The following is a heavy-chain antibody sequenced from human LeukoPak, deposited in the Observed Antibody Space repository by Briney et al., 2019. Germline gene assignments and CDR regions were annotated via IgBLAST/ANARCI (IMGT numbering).Heavy chain of an antibody. CDR2: VSSTSSV. CDR3: ATWAGAAADFSGPFDD. J-gene: IGHJ5*02. V-gene: IGHV3-48*01. Sequence: GGSLRLSCAASGFAFSSHGMNWVRQAPGKGLEWIAYVSSTSSVYYADSVKGRFTISRDNAKNSLYLQMNSLRAEDTSVYYYATWAGAAADFSGPFDDWGQGTLVTVSS. D-gene: IGHD6-13*01. CDR1: GFAFSSHG.